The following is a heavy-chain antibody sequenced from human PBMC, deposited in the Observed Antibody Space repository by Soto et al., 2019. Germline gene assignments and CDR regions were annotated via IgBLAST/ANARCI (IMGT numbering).Heavy chain of an antibody. Sequence: PGGSLRLSCAASGFTFSDYYMSWIRQAPGKGLEWVSYISSSSSYTNYADSVKGRFTISRDNAKNSLYLQMNSLRAEDTAVYYCARWLLSGDYERRFDYWGQGTLVTVSS. J-gene: IGHJ4*02. CDR1: GFTFSDYY. CDR2: ISSSSSYT. D-gene: IGHD4-17*01. CDR3: ARWLLSGDYERRFDY. V-gene: IGHV3-11*06.